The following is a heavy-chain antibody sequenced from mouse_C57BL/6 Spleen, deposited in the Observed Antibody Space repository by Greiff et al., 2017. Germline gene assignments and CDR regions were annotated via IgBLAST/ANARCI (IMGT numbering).Heavy chain of an antibody. D-gene: IGHD2-5*01. CDR3: AIKGTYSNQYWYFDV. CDR1: GYAFSSSW. V-gene: IGHV1-82*01. CDR2: IYPGDGDN. J-gene: IGHJ1*03. Sequence: QVQLQQSGPELVKPGASVKISCKASGYAFSSSWMNWVKQRPGTGLEWIGRIYPGDGDNNYNGKFKGTATLTADNSSSTAYMQLSSLTSEDSAVYFCAIKGTYSNQYWYFDVWGTGTTVTVSS.